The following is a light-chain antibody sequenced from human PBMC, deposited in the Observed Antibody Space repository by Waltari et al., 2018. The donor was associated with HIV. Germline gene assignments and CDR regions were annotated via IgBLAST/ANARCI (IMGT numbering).Light chain of an antibody. CDR3: SSYAGSNNYV. CDR2: EVN. J-gene: IGLJ2*01. V-gene: IGLV2-8*01. Sequence: QSALTQPPSASGSPGQSVTISCTGTSSDVGDYNYVSWYQQHPGKAPKLMIYEVNERPSGVPDRFSGSKSGNTASLTVSGLQAEDEADYYCSSYAGSNNYVFGGGTKVTVL. CDR1: SSDVGDYNY.